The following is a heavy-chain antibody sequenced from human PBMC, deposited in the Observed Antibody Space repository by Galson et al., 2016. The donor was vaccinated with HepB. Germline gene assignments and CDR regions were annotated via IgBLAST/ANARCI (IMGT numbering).Heavy chain of an antibody. CDR2: IYPGHSDT. J-gene: IGHJ4*02. CDR3: ARHSISAWPAAFDY. V-gene: IGHV5-51*01. D-gene: IGHD6-19*01. Sequence: QSGAEVKKPGESLKISCKGSGYSFTSYWIGWVRQMPGKGLEWMGIIYPGHSDTRYSPSFQGQVSISADKSISTAYLEWSSLKASDTAMYYCARHSISAWPAAFDYWGQGTLVSVSS. CDR1: GYSFTSYW.